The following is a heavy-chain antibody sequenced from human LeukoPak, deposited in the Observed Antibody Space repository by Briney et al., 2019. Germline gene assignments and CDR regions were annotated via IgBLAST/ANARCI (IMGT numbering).Heavy chain of an antibody. CDR1: GFTFSSNA. V-gene: IGHV3-23*01. CDR3: AKELYMSPDTVGFDY. J-gene: IGHJ4*02. Sequence: PGGSLRLLCAASGFTFSSNAMSWVRQAPGKGLEWVSAISGSGDRTYYAESVKGRFTISRDNSKNTLSLQMDSLRAEDTAVYFCAKELYMSPDTVGFDYWGQGTLVTVSS. D-gene: IGHD4-23*01. CDR2: ISGSGDRT.